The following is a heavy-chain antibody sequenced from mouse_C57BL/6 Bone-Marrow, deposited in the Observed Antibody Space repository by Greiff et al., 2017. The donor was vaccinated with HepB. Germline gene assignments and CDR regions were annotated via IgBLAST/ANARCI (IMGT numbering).Heavy chain of an antibody. Sequence: VKLQESGAELVRPGASVKLSCKASGYTFTDYYINWVKQRPGQGLEWIARIYPGSGNTYYNEKFKGKATLTAAKASSTAYMQRSSLTSEDSAVYFCARCYYGNYVFDYWGQGTTLTVSS. J-gene: IGHJ2*01. CDR1: GYTFTDYY. V-gene: IGHV1-76*01. CDR2: IYPGSGNT. D-gene: IGHD2-1*01. CDR3: ARCYYGNYVFDY.